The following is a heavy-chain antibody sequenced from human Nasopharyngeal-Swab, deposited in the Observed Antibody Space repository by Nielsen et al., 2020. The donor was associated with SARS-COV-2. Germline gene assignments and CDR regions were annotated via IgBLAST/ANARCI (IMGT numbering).Heavy chain of an antibody. D-gene: IGHD4-11*01. Sequence: WIRQPPGKGLEWVAVIWYDGSNKYYADSVKGRFTISRDNSKNTLYLQMNSLRAEDTAVYYCATKVTRDAFDIWGQGTMVTVSS. CDR3: ATKVTRDAFDI. V-gene: IGHV3-33*01. CDR2: IWYDGSNK. J-gene: IGHJ3*02.